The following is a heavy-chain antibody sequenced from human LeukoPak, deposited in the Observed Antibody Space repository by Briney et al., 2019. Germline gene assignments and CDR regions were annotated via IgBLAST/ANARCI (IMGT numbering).Heavy chain of an antibody. V-gene: IGHV1-18*04. Sequence: ASVKVSCKTSGYTFTSYTVTRVRQAPGQGLEYMGWISPYNGNTNSAQNVQDRLIMTTDTSTSTAYMELRSLTSDDTAVYFCARKDQLLDDAFDIWGQGTMVTVSS. CDR3: ARKDQLLDDAFDI. D-gene: IGHD1-1*01. CDR1: GYTFTSYT. J-gene: IGHJ3*02. CDR2: ISPYNGNT.